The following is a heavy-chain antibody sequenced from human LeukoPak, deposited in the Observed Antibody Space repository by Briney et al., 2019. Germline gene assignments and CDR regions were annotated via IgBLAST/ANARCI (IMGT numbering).Heavy chain of an antibody. CDR2: IKEDGSEK. D-gene: IGHD2/OR15-2a*01. CDR3: ARVGAGGGNYFRSYYDR. Sequence: GGSLRLSCAASGFTFSSYWMGWFRQAPGRGLEWVANIKEDGSEKNYADSVKGRFSISRDNAENSLYLQMNSLRVEDTVMYYCARVGAGGGNYFRSYYDRWGQGTLVTVSS. J-gene: IGHJ4*02. V-gene: IGHV3-7*01. CDR1: GFTFSSYW.